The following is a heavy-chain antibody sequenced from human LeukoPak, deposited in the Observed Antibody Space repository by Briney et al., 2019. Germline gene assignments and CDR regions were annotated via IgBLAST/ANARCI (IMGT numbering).Heavy chain of an antibody. CDR3: ARDYRLSWELWTDAFDI. J-gene: IGHJ3*02. V-gene: IGHV3-7*01. CDR1: GFTFSSYW. Sequence: GGSLRLSCAASGFTFSSYWMSWVRQAPGKGLEWVANIKQDGSEKYYVDSVKGRFTISRDNAKNSLYLQMNSLRAEDTAVYYCARDYRLSWELWTDAFDIWGQGTMVTVSS. D-gene: IGHD1-26*01. CDR2: IKQDGSEK.